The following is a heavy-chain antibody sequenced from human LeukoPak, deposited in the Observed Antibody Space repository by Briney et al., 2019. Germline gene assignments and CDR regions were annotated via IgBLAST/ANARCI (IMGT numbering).Heavy chain of an antibody. V-gene: IGHV4-34*01. CDR1: GGSFSGCY. CDR3: ARVMGSTRTEYYYYYGMDV. J-gene: IGHJ6*02. CDR2: INHSGST. Sequence: SETLSLTCAVYGGSFSGCYWSWIRQPPGKGLEWIGEINHSGSTNYNPSLKSRVTISVDTSKNQFSLKLSSVTAADTAVYYCARVMGSTRTEYYYYYGMDVWGQGTTVTVSS. D-gene: IGHD2-2*01.